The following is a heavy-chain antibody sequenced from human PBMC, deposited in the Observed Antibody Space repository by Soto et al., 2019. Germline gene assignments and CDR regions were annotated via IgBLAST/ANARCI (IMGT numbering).Heavy chain of an antibody. Sequence: GGSLRLSCAASGFTFSSYGMHWVRQAPGKGLEWVAVISYDGSNKYYADSVKGRFTISRDNSKNTLYLQMNSLRAEDTAVYYFAKNLNWNDPYSYYGMDVWGQGTTVTVSS. J-gene: IGHJ6*02. V-gene: IGHV3-30*18. CDR2: ISYDGSNK. D-gene: IGHD1-1*01. CDR3: AKNLNWNDPYSYYGMDV. CDR1: GFTFSSYG.